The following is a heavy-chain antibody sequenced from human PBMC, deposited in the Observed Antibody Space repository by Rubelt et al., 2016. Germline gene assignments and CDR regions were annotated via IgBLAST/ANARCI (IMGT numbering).Heavy chain of an antibody. CDR3: ATQRVVAVYGMDV. J-gene: IGHJ6*02. CDR1: GFTFTTYG. D-gene: IGHD2-15*01. CDR2: IYTSGGSK. V-gene: IGHV3-23*05. Sequence: GSGGALVQPGGSLRLSCAASGFTFTTYGMSWVRQAPGKGLEWVSHIYTSGGSKQDADSVKGRLTISRDNSQNKLYLQMKRLRAEDPAVYYCATQRVVAVYGMDVWGQGTTVAVSS.